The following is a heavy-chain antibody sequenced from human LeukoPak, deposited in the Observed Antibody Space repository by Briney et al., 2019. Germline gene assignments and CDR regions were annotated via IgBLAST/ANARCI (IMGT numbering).Heavy chain of an antibody. D-gene: IGHD6-19*01. V-gene: IGHV4-61*02. Sequence: PSQTLSLTCTVSGGSISSGSYYWSWIRQPAGKGLEWIGRIYTSGSTNYNPSLKSRVTISVDPPKTQFSLKLSSVTAADTAVYYCARTAWLPGLNWSDPWGQGTLVTVSS. J-gene: IGHJ5*02. CDR2: IYTSGST. CDR1: GGSISSGSYY. CDR3: ARTAWLPGLNWSDP.